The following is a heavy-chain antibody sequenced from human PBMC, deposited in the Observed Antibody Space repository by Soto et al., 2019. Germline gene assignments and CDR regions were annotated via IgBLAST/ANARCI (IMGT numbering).Heavy chain of an antibody. Sequence: QVQLVQSGAEVKKPGSSVKVSCKASGGTFSSYAISWVRQAPGQGLEWMGGIIPIFGTANYAQKFQGRVTITADECTSTAYMELSSLRSEDTAVYYCARSRAGAVAGSHINWFDPWGQGTLVTVSS. V-gene: IGHV1-69*01. CDR2: IIPIFGTA. CDR3: ARSRAGAVAGSHINWFDP. J-gene: IGHJ5*02. CDR1: GGTFSSYA. D-gene: IGHD6-19*01.